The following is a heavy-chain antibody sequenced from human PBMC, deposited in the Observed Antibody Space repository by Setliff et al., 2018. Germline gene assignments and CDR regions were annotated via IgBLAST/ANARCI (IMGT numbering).Heavy chain of an antibody. J-gene: IGHJ4*02. D-gene: IGHD3-3*01. Sequence: PSETLSLTCAVSGYSISSGFYWGWIRQPPGKGLQWLGTLYHSGSTYYNPSLKSRVTISVDTSKNQFSLKLSSVTAADTAVYYCARRYNFWSGYLDYWGQGTLVTVSS. CDR1: GYSISSGFY. V-gene: IGHV4-38-2*01. CDR3: ARRYNFWSGYLDY. CDR2: LYHSGST.